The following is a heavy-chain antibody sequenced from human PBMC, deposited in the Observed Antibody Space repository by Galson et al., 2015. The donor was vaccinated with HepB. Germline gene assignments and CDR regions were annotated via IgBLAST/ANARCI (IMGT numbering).Heavy chain of an antibody. Sequence: SLRLSCAASGFTLSSYAMHWVRQAPGKGLEWVAVISYDGSNKYYADSVKGRFTISRDNSKNTLYLQMNSLRAEDTAVYYCARGVGYQLLTCFDYWGQGTLVTVSS. J-gene: IGHJ4*02. D-gene: IGHD2-2*01. CDR2: ISYDGSNK. V-gene: IGHV3-30-3*01. CDR1: GFTLSSYA. CDR3: ARGVGYQLLTCFDY.